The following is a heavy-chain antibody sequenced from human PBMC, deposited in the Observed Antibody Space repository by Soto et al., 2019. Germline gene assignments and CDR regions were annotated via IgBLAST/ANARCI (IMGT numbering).Heavy chain of an antibody. V-gene: IGHV3-48*02. CDR3: ARYAGGGYDYDAFDI. Sequence: AGSLRLSCAASGFTFSSYSMNWVRQAPGKVLEWVSYISSSSSTIYYADSVKGRFTISRDNAKNSLYLQMNSLRDEDTAVYYCARYAGGGYDYDAFDIWGQGTMVNVSS. CDR2: ISSSSSTI. J-gene: IGHJ3*02. D-gene: IGHD5-12*01. CDR1: GFTFSSYS.